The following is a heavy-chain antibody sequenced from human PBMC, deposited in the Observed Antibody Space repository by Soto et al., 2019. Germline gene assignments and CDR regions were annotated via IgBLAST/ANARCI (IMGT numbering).Heavy chain of an antibody. D-gene: IGHD4-17*01. V-gene: IGHV3-30*18. J-gene: IGHJ4*02. CDR1: GFTFSSYG. Sequence: PGGSLRLSCAASGFTFSSYGMHWVRQAPGKGLEWVAVISYDGSNKYYADSVKGRFTISRDNSKNTLYLQMNSLRAEDTAVYYCAKDPTTVTTHLFYFDYWGQGTLVTVSS. CDR3: AKDPTTVTTHLFYFDY. CDR2: ISYDGSNK.